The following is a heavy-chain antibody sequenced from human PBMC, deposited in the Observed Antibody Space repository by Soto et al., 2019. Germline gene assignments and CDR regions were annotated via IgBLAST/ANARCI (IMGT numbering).Heavy chain of an antibody. Sequence: GASVKVSCKASGYTFTSYAMHWVRQAPGQRLEWMGWINAGNGNTKYSQKFQGRVTITRDTSASTAYMELSSLRSEDTAVYYCASEYCSGGSCPIYYGMDVWGQGTTVTVYS. D-gene: IGHD2-15*01. CDR3: ASEYCSGGSCPIYYGMDV. V-gene: IGHV1-3*01. CDR1: GYTFTSYA. CDR2: INAGNGNT. J-gene: IGHJ6*02.